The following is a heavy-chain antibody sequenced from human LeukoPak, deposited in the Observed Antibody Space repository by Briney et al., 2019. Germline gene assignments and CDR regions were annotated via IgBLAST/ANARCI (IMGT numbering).Heavy chain of an antibody. CDR2: IIPIFGTA. Sequence: SVKVSCKASGGTFSSYAISWVRQAPGQGLEWMGGIIPIFGTANYAQKFQGRVTITADESTSTAYMELSSLRAEDTAVYYCARQTVAGTLFDYWGQGTLVTVSS. J-gene: IGHJ4*02. V-gene: IGHV1-69*01. D-gene: IGHD6-19*01. CDR3: ARQTVAGTLFDY. CDR1: GGTFSSYA.